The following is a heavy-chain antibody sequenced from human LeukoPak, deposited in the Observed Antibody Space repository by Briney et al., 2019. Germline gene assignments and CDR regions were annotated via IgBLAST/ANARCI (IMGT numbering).Heavy chain of an antibody. V-gene: IGHV3-7*03. CDR1: GFTFSGYW. J-gene: IGHJ4*02. CDR3: ARYRGSRSFDY. D-gene: IGHD3-10*01. CDR2: IKQDGSEK. Sequence: AGGSLRLSCAASGFTFSGYWMGWVRQAPGKGLEWVANIKQDGSEKYYVDSVKGRFTISRDNVKNSLYLQTNSLRAEDTAVYYCARYRGSRSFDYWGQGTLVSVSS.